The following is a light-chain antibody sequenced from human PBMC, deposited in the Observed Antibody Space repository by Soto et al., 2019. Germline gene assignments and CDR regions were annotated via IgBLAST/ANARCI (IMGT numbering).Light chain of an antibody. J-gene: IGKJ1*01. V-gene: IGKV3-20*01. Sequence: EIVLTQSPGTLSLSPGERATLSCRASQSVSSNYLAWYQQQPGQAPRLLMYGASSRATGVPDRFSGSGSGTDFTLTISRLEPEDFAVYYCQHYGSSPRWTFGQGTKVDIK. CDR3: QHYGSSPRWT. CDR1: QSVSSNY. CDR2: GAS.